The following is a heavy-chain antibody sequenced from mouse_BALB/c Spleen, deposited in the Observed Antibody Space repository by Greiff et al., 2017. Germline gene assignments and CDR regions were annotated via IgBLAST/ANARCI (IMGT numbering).Heavy chain of an antibody. CDR3: VTYDGYYVGAMDY. CDR2: IWGDGST. D-gene: IGHD2-3*01. Sequence: VQLQQSGPGLVAPSQSLSITCTVSGFSLTSYGVHWVRQPPGKGLEWLGMIWGDGSTDYNSALKSRLSISKDNSKSQVFLKMNSLQTDDTARYYCVTYDGYYVGAMDYWGQGTSVTVSS. CDR1: GFSLTSYG. J-gene: IGHJ4*01. V-gene: IGHV2-6-7*01.